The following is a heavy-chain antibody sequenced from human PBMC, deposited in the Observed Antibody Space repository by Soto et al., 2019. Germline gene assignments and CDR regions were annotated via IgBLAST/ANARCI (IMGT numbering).Heavy chain of an antibody. CDR3: ARTRVIRGGDYVRFDY. Sequence: QLQLQESGPGLVKPAETLSLTCTVSGGSISSSSYYWGWIRQPPGKGLEWIGSIYYSGSTYYNPSLKSRVTISVDTSKNQFSLKLSSVTAADTAVYYCARTRVIRGGDYVRFDYWGQGTLVTVSS. CDR2: IYYSGST. V-gene: IGHV4-39*01. CDR1: GGSISSSSYY. J-gene: IGHJ4*02. D-gene: IGHD2-21*02.